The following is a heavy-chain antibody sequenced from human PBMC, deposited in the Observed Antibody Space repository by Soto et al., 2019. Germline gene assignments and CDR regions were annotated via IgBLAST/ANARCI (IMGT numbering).Heavy chain of an antibody. CDR1: GGSISNYY. J-gene: IGHJ5*02. CDR3: ARGRGYSYGLDP. CDR2: IFYSGST. D-gene: IGHD5-12*01. V-gene: IGHV4-59*08. Sequence: SETLSLTCTVSGGSISNYYWSWIRQPPGRGLEWIGHIFYSGSTNYNPALKSRVTISVDTSKNQFSLSLTSVTAADTAVYYCARGRGYSYGLDPWGQGTLVTVSS.